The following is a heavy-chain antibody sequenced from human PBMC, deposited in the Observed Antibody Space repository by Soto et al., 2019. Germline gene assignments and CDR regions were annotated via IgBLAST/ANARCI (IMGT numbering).Heavy chain of an antibody. D-gene: IGHD5-12*01. J-gene: IGHJ6*03. CDR2: IRSKANSYAT. CDR3: TRHVRRPSTILRGYSGYENYYYYYMDV. Sequence: GGSLRLSCAASGFTFSGSAMHWVRQASGKGLEWVGRIRSKANSYATAYAASVKGRFTISRDDSKNTAYLQMNSLKTEDTAVYYCTRHVRRPSTILRGYSGYENYYYYYMDVWGKGTTVTVSS. V-gene: IGHV3-73*01. CDR1: GFTFSGSA.